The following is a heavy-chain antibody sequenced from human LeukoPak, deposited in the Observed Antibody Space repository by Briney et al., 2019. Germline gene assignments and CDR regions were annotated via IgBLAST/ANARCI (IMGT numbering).Heavy chain of an antibody. CDR3: ARESHSSGWYLDY. D-gene: IGHD6-19*01. V-gene: IGHV3-7*03. J-gene: IGHJ4*02. CDR1: GFTFSSCW. Sequence: PGGSLRLSCAASGFTFSSCWLSWVRQAPGMGLEWVASIKQDGSEKYYVDSVKGRFTISRDNAKNSLYLQMNSLRAEDTAMYYCARESHSSGWYLDYWGQGTLVTVSS. CDR2: IKQDGSEK.